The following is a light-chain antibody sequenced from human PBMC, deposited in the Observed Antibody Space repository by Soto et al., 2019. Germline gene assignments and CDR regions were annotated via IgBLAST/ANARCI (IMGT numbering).Light chain of an antibody. CDR3: QQYGSSPFT. Sequence: DIVLTQSPGTLSSSPGERATISCRASQSVSSSYLAWYQQKPGQAPRLLIYGASSRATGIPDRFSGSGSGTDFTLTISRLEPEVFAVYYCQQYGSSPFTFGQGTRLEIK. CDR1: QSVSSSY. V-gene: IGKV3-20*01. J-gene: IGKJ5*01. CDR2: GAS.